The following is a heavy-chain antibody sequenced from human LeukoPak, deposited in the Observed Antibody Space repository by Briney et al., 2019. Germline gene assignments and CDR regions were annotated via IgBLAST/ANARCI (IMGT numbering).Heavy chain of an antibody. Sequence: PSETLSLTCAVYGGSFSGYYWSWIRQPPGKGLEWIGEINHSGSTNYNPSLKSRVTISVDTSKNQFSLKLSSVTAADTAVYYCALNSYGYSSVDYWGQGTLVTVSS. CDR2: INHSGST. CDR1: GGSFSGYY. V-gene: IGHV4-34*01. J-gene: IGHJ4*02. D-gene: IGHD5-18*01. CDR3: ALNSYGYSSVDY.